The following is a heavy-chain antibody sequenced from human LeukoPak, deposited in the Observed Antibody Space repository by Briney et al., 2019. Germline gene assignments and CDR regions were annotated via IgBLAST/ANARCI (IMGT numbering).Heavy chain of an antibody. CDR3: TRARDYFDY. CDR2: IRSKAYGGTT. V-gene: IGHV3-49*04. Sequence: GGSLRLSCTASGFTFGDYAMSWVRQAPGKGLEWVGFIRSKAYGGTTEYAASVKVRFTISRDDSKSIAYLQMNSLKTEDTAVYYCTRARDYFDYWGQGNLVTVSS. CDR1: GFTFGDYA. J-gene: IGHJ4*02. D-gene: IGHD6-6*01.